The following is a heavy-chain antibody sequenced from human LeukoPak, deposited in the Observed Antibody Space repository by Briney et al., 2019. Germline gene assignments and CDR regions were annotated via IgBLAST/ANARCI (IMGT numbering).Heavy chain of an antibody. V-gene: IGHV3-30*04. D-gene: IGHD3-10*01. CDR2: ISYDRSNK. Sequence: GGPLRLSCAASGFTFSSYAMHWVRQAPGKGLEWVAVISYDRSNKYYADSVQGRFTISRDTSKSTLYLEMNSLRAEDTAVYYCARDRSLLWFGELSIRRGDAFDIWGQGTMVTVSS. CDR3: ARDRSLLWFGELSIRRGDAFDI. J-gene: IGHJ3*02. CDR1: GFTFSSYA.